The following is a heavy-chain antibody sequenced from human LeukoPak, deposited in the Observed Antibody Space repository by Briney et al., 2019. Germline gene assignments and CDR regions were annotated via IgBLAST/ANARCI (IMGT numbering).Heavy chain of an antibody. CDR3: TAYGYNEVRGHDY. Sequence: PSETLSLTCTVSGGSISSSSYYWGWIRQPPGKGLEWIGSIYYSGSTYYNPSLKSRVTISVDTSKNQFSLKLSSVTAADTAVYYCTAYGYNEVRGHDYWGQGTLVTVSS. CDR1: GGSISSSSYY. V-gene: IGHV4-39*01. J-gene: IGHJ4*02. CDR2: IYYSGST. D-gene: IGHD5-18*01.